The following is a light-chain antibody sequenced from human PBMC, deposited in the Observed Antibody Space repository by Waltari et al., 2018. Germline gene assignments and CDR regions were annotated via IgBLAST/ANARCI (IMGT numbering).Light chain of an antibody. CDR2: GAS. J-gene: IGKJ1*01. CDR1: QSVGGN. Sequence: ERVLTQSPDTLSVSPGERATLSCRASQSVGGNVARYQQRPGQAPRLLMFGASIRASGIPARFSGSGSGTEFTFTISSLESEDFAVYYCLQYNNWPRTFGQGTKVEV. V-gene: IGKV3-15*01. CDR3: LQYNNWPRT.